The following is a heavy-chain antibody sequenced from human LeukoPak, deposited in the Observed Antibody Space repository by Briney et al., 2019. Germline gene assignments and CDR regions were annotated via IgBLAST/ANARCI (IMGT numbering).Heavy chain of an antibody. CDR1: GGSISSSNW. J-gene: IGHJ6*03. Sequence: PSETLSLTCAVSGGSISSSNWWSWIRQPPGKEMEWIGNVYKSGSTYYKTSLKSRVTISVDTSKNQFSLKLRSVTAADTAVYYCARGGPNPIYDHYLDVWGKGTPVIVSS. CDR3: ARGGPNPIYDHYLDV. CDR2: VYKSGST. V-gene: IGHV4-4*02.